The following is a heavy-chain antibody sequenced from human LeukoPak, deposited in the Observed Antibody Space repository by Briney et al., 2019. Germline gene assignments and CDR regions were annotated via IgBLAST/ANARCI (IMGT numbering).Heavy chain of an antibody. CDR3: ARCMVLSQGWCNWFDP. CDR2: IRIGGGGT. CDR1: GFDLTTYA. D-gene: IGHD6-13*01. Sequence: GGSLRLSCAASGFDLTTYAMTWVRQAPAKGLEWVSSIRIGGGGTYYSDSVKGRFTISRDNSENTLHLQMNNLRVEDTARYYCARCMVLSQGWCNWFDPWGQGTLVTVSS. J-gene: IGHJ5*02. V-gene: IGHV3-23*01.